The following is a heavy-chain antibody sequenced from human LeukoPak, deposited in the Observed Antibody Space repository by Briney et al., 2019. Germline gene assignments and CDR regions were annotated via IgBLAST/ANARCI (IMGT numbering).Heavy chain of an antibody. CDR1: GFTFSAYG. V-gene: IGHV3-23*01. Sequence: GGSLRLSCAASGFTFSAYGMSWVRQSPRKGLEWVSGVSGADGTTYYADSVKGRFTISRDNSKNTLYLQMNSLRAEDTAVYYCAKAPLVRGAYFDYWGQGTLVTVSS. D-gene: IGHD3-10*01. J-gene: IGHJ4*02. CDR2: VSGADGTT. CDR3: AKAPLVRGAYFDY.